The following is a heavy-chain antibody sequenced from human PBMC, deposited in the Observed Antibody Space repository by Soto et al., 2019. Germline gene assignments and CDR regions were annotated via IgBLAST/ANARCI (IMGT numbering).Heavy chain of an antibody. CDR1: GGSFSGYI. V-gene: IGHV4-34*01. CDR2: INHSGST. Sequence: QVQLQQWGAGLLKPSETLSLTCAVHGGSFSGYIWTWLRQPPGKGLQWIGQINHSGSTYYNPSLRSRVSISLHPSNAQFSLELSSVSAADTAVYYCARGLMTGSSYSGGWYYFDYWGQGTLVTVSS. J-gene: IGHJ4*02. CDR3: ARGLMTGSSYSGGWYYFDY. D-gene: IGHD1-26*01.